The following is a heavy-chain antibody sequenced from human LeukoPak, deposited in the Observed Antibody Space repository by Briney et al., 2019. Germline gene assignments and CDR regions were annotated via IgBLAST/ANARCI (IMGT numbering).Heavy chain of an antibody. CDR2: IYYSGST. V-gene: IGHV4-59*08. J-gene: IGHJ5*02. D-gene: IGHD4-17*01. CDR1: GGSISNYY. Sequence: PSETLSLTCTVSGGSISNYYWNWIRLPPGKGLGWIGNIYYSGSTNYNPSLKSRVTISVDTSKNQFSLKLTSVTAADTAVYYCARRVYGVFGNRFDPWGQGTLVTVSS. CDR3: ARRVYGVFGNRFDP.